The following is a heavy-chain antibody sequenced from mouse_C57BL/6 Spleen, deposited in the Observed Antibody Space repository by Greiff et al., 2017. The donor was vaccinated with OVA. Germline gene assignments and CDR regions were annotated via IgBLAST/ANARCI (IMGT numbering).Heavy chain of an antibody. CDR1: GYAFTNYL. CDR3: AREGSSGSYCYY. D-gene: IGHD1-3*01. CDR2: INPGSGGT. Sequence: QVQLQQSGAELVRPGTSVKVSCKASGYAFTNYLIEWVKQRPGQGLEWIGVINPGSGGTNYNEKFKGKATLTADKSSSTAYMQLSSLTSEDSAVYFRAREGSSGSYCYYWGQGTTLTVSS. J-gene: IGHJ2*01. V-gene: IGHV1-54*01.